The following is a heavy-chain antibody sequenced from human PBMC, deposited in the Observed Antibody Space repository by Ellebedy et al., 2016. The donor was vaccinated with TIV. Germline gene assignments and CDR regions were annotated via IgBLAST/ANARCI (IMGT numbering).Heavy chain of an antibody. D-gene: IGHD3-10*01. Sequence: AASVKVSCKASGYTFTSYGISWVRQAPGQRLEWMGWISAYNGNTNYAQKLQCRVTMTTDTTTSTAYMELRSLRTDDTAVYYCAIAPSVVFGSGSYRFAPWGQGTMVTVSS. V-gene: IGHV1-18*01. CDR3: AIAPSVVFGSGSYRFAP. J-gene: IGHJ5*02. CDR2: ISAYNGNT. CDR1: GYTFTSYG.